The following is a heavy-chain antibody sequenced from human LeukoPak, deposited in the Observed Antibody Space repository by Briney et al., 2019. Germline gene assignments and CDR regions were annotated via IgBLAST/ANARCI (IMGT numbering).Heavy chain of an antibody. CDR3: ARVAGANDGAFDI. J-gene: IGHJ3*02. CDR1: GGSISSSSYY. CDR2: IYYSGST. V-gene: IGHV4-39*01. Sequence: SETLSLTCTVSGGSISSSSYYWGWIRQPPGKGLEWIGSIYYSGSTYYNPSLKSRVTISVDTSKNQFSLKLTSVTAADTAVYYCARVAGANDGAFDIWGQGTMVTVSS. D-gene: IGHD3-16*01.